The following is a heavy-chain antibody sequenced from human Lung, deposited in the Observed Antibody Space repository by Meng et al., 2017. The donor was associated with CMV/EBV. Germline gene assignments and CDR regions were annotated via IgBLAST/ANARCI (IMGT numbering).Heavy chain of an antibody. V-gene: IGHV3-21*01. J-gene: IGHJ4*02. D-gene: IGHD2-2*01. CDR3: ARDRKGYCSSTSCSIDY. CDR2: ISSRSSYI. CDR1: FSSYS. Sequence: FSSYSMNWVRQAPGKRQEWVSSISSRSSYIYYTDSVKGRFTIYRDNAKNSLYLQMNSLRAEDTAVYYCARDRKGYCSSTSCSIDYWGQGTLVTVSS.